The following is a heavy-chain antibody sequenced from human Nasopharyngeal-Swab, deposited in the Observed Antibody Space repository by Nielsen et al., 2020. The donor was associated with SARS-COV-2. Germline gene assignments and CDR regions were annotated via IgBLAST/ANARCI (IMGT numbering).Heavy chain of an antibody. CDR1: GGSISSYY. CDR3: GGGSAAIFP. CDR2: IYYIGSA. Sequence: SETLSPTCTVPGGSISSYYWSWIRQSPGKGLEWIGHIYYIGSANYNPSLKSRVTISLDTSKSQISLRLNSATAADTAVYYCGGGSAAIFPWGQGTLVTVSS. D-gene: IGHD3-3*01. J-gene: IGHJ5*02. V-gene: IGHV4-59*01.